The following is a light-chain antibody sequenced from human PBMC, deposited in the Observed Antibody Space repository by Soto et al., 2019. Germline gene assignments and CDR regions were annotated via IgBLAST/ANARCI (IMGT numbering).Light chain of an antibody. CDR3: PQRSTWPIT. Sequence: ETVLTQSPATLSLSPGERATLSCRDSRSVSSYLAWYQQKPGQAPSLLIYDASNRATGIPARFSGSGSGTDFTLTISSLEPEDFAVYYCPQRSTWPITFGPGTRLEIK. V-gene: IGKV3-11*01. J-gene: IGKJ5*01. CDR1: RSVSSY. CDR2: DAS.